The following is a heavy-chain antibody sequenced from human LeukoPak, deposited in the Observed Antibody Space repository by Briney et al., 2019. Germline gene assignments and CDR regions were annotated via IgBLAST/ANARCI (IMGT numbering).Heavy chain of an antibody. CDR3: ARIRGYSGYDGVYFDY. J-gene: IGHJ4*02. CDR2: IYYSGST. Sequence: PSETLSLTCTVSGYSISSGYYWGWIRQPPGKGLEWIGSIYYSGSTYYNPSLKSRVTISVDTSKNQFSLKLSSVTAADTAVYYCARIRGYSGYDGVYFDYWGQGTLVTVSS. CDR1: GYSISSGYY. D-gene: IGHD5-12*01. V-gene: IGHV4-38-2*02.